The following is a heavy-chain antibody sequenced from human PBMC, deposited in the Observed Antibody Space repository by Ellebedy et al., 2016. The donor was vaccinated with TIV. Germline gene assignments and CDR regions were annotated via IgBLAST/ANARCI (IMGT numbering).Heavy chain of an antibody. J-gene: IGHJ6*03. CDR3: ARDHFVPAFYYMDV. CDR2: IWYDGSNK. CDR1: GFTFSSYG. D-gene: IGHD2-2*01. Sequence: GESLKISXAASGFTFSSYGMHWVRQAPGKGLEWVAVIWYDGSNKYYADSVKGRFTISRDNSKNTLYLQMNSLRAEDTAVYYCARDHFVPAFYYMDVWGKGTTVTVSS. V-gene: IGHV3-33*01.